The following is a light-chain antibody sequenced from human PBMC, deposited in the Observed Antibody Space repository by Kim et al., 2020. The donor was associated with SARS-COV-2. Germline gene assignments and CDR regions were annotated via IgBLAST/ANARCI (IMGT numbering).Light chain of an antibody. Sequence: GHSITISGTETRSDGRSYNLASWYQQHPGKAPKLVIYEGTKRPSGVSNRFSCSKSGNTASLTISGLQAEDEADYYCCSYAGSSTWVFGGGTQLTVL. CDR1: RSDGRSYNL. CDR2: EGT. J-gene: IGLJ3*02. V-gene: IGLV2-23*01. CDR3: CSYAGSSTWV.